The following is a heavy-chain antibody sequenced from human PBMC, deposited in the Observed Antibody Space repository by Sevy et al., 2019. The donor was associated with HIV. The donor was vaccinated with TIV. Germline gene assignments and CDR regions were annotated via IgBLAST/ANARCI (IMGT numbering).Heavy chain of an antibody. CDR3: ARYCTCTSPHNWFDP. J-gene: IGHJ5*02. CDR2: IYYSGIT. CDR1: GGSISSGDYY. Sequence: SENLSLTCTVSGGSISSGDYYWTWMRQPPGKGLEWIGYIYYSGITYYNPSLKSRVAISVDTVKNQFSLKLTSVTAADPAVYYCARYCTCTSPHNWFDPWGQGTLVTVSS. V-gene: IGHV4-30-4*01. D-gene: IGHD2-2*01.